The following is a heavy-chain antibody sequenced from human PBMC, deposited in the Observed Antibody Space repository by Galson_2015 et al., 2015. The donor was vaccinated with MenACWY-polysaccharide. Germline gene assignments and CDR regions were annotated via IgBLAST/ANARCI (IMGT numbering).Heavy chain of an antibody. J-gene: IGHJ3*02. CDR1: GGSISSNHW. Sequence: SETLSLTCAVSGGSISSNHWWSWVRQPPGKGLEWIGEIYHTGTTNYNPSLESRLTISVDKSQSQFSLKLSSVTAADTAVYYCARRYRYATSDYYPAFDMWGQGTRVTVSS. D-gene: IGHD2-2*01. CDR3: ARRYRYATSDYYPAFDM. CDR2: IYHTGTT. V-gene: IGHV4-4*02.